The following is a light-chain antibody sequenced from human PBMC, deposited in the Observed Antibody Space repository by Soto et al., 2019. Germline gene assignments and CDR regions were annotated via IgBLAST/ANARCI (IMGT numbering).Light chain of an antibody. J-gene: IGKJ1*01. Sequence: DIVLTQSPGTLSLSPGERATLSCRASETVATNLAWYQQKPGQAPRLLIYGASSRATGIPDRFSGSGSGTDFTLTISRLEPEDFAVYYCQQRSNLPWTFGQGTKVDVK. CDR3: QQRSNLPWT. V-gene: IGKV3D-20*02. CDR1: ETVATN. CDR2: GAS.